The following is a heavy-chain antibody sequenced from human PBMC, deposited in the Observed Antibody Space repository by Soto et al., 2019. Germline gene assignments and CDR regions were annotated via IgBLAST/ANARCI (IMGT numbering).Heavy chain of an antibody. CDR2: ITSSGSTI. CDR1: GFTFSDYY. D-gene: IGHD3-22*01. J-gene: IGHJ4*02. V-gene: IGHV3-11*01. Sequence: QVQLVESGGGLVKPGGSLRLSCAASGFTFSDYYMSWIRQAPGQGLEWVSYITSSGSTIYYADAVKRRFTITRDNAKNSLDMHLNSRRAEDTAVYYCGRGRPWDSSRHYWGQGTLVTVSS. CDR3: GRGRPWDSSRHY.